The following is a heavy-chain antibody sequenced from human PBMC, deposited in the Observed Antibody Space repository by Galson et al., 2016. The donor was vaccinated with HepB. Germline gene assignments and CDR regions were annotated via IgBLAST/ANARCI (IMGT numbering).Heavy chain of an antibody. CDR2: IDYSGAT. J-gene: IGHJ5*02. D-gene: IGHD3-10*01. CDR1: GGSINSSTYY. Sequence: SETLSLTCTVSGGSINSSTYYWGWIRQPPGKGLDWIATIDYSGATYHNPSLKSRVTISVDTSKNQYSLRLRSVTAADTAVYYWTGHHSFGAAMVRGVPRLNGLDPGGQGTLFIVSP. CDR3: TGHHSFGAAMVRGVPRLNGLDP. V-gene: IGHV4-39*01.